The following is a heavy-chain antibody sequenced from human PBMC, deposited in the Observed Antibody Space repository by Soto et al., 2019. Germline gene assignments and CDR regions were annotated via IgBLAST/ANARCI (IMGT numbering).Heavy chain of an antibody. J-gene: IGHJ6*02. V-gene: IGHV1-18*01. CDR3: AREMDVHNYYYYGMDV. Sequence: ASVKVSCKASGYTFTSYGISWVRQAPGQGLEWMGWISAYNGNTNYAQKLQGRVTMTTDTSTSTAYMELRSLRSDDTAVYYCAREMDVHNYYYYGMDVWGQGTTVTVSS. CDR2: ISAYNGNT. D-gene: IGHD2-2*03. CDR1: GYTFTSYG.